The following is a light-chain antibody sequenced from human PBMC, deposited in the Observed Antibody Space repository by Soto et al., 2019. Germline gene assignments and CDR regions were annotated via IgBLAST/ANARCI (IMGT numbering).Light chain of an antibody. J-gene: IGKJ5*01. CDR2: GAS. Sequence: VLTQSPGTLSLSPGERATLSCRASQPVSSNYLAWYQQRPGQAPRLLIYGASSRATGIPDRFSGSGSGTDFTLTISRLEPEDFAVYYCQQYGSSPGITFGQGTRLEIK. V-gene: IGKV3-20*01. CDR1: QPVSSNY. CDR3: QQYGSSPGIT.